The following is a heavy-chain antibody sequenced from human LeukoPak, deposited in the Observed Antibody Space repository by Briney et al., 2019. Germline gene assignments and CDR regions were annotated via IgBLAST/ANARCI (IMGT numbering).Heavy chain of an antibody. J-gene: IGHJ4*02. D-gene: IGHD6-6*01. V-gene: IGHV4-4*07. CDR1: GGSISSYY. Sequence: SETLSLTCTVSGGSISSYYWSWIRQPAGKGLEWIGRIYTSGSTNYNPSLKSRVAMSVDTSKNQFSLKLSSVTAADTAVYYCAREGSMTARPFVSIDYWGQGTLVTISS. CDR3: AREGSMTARPFVSIDY. CDR2: IYTSGST.